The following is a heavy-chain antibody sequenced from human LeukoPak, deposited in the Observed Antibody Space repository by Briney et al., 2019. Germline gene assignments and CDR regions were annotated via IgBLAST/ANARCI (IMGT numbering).Heavy chain of an antibody. V-gene: IGHV4-59*08. Sequence: SETLSLTCTVSGGAISGYYWSWIRQPPGKGLKFIGYIHYTGSTNYNPSLESRVTLSVDTSKNQFSLKLRSVTAADTAVYYCARLSKDTVVLPAAMAHYFDYWGQGTLVTVSS. CDR1: GGAISGYY. CDR3: ARLSKDTVVLPAAMAHYFDY. D-gene: IGHD2-2*01. J-gene: IGHJ4*02. CDR2: IHYTGST.